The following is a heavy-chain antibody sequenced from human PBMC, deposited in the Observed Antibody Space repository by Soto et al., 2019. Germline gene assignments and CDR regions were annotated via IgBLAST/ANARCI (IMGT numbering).Heavy chain of an antibody. CDR2: IYYTGST. J-gene: IGHJ6*02. Sequence: SETLSLTCNVSGGSISSGDYYWTWIRQSPGKGLEWIGYIYYTGSTFYSPSLKSRVTISLDTSENHFSLDMNSVTAAETAVYLCARMYGPNTGYYSVYFMDVWGQGKTATVS. D-gene: IGHD5-18*01. CDR1: GGSISSGDYY. V-gene: IGHV4-30-4*01. CDR3: ARMYGPNTGYYSVYFMDV.